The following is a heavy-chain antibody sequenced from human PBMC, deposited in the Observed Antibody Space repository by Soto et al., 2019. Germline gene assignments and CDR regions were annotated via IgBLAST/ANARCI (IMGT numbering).Heavy chain of an antibody. CDR1: GFTFSSYD. V-gene: IGHV3-13*04. D-gene: IGHD5-12*01. CDR2: IGTAGDT. J-gene: IGHJ5*02. Sequence: GGSLRLSCAASGFTFSSYDMHWVRQATGKGLEWVSAIGTAGDTYYPGSVKGRFTISRENTKNSLYLQMNSLRAGDTAVYYCARGGGRVATPWFDPWGQGTLVTVSS. CDR3: ARGGGRVATPWFDP.